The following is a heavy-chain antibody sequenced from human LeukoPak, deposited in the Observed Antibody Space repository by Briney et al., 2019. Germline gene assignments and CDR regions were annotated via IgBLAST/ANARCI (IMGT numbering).Heavy chain of an antibody. CDR2: INHSGST. D-gene: IGHD3-3*01. Sequence: SETLSLTCTVSGYSISSGYYWSWIRQPPGKGLEWIAEINHSGSTNYNPSLKSRVTISADTSKNQFSLRLSSVTAADTAVYYCARLQFLSGGYYAFDSWGQGSQVSVSS. J-gene: IGHJ4*02. CDR3: ARLQFLSGGYYAFDS. V-gene: IGHV4-38-2*02. CDR1: GYSISSGYY.